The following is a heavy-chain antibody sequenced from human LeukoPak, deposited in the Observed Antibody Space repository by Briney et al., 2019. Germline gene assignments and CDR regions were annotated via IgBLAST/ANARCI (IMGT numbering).Heavy chain of an antibody. J-gene: IGHJ4*02. CDR2: IYTSGST. Sequence: SQTLSLTCTVSGGSISSGSYYWSWIRQPAGKGLEWIGRIYTSGSTNYNPSLKSRVTISVDTSKNQFSLKLSSVTAADTAVYYCARAQDSSGYYRDYYFDYWGQGSLVTVSS. CDR3: ARAQDSSGYYRDYYFDY. D-gene: IGHD3-22*01. V-gene: IGHV4-61*02. CDR1: GGSISSGSYY.